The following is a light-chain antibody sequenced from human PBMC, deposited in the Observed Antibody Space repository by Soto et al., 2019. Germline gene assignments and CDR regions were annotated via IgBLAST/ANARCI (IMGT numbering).Light chain of an antibody. V-gene: IGKV1-5*03. CDR2: EAS. J-gene: IGKJ1*01. Sequence: DIQMTQSPSTLSASVGDRVTITCRASQSTSTWLAWYQQRPGKTPKLLISEASKVESGVASRFSGSGSGTEFTLTISRLHPDYFATYYYQQYITPPYAFGQGTKVEIK. CDR3: QQYITPPYA. CDR1: QSTSTW.